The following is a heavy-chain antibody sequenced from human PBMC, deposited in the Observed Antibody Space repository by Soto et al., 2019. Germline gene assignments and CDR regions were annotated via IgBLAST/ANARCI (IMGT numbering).Heavy chain of an antibody. J-gene: IGHJ5*02. CDR3: ARDYLVRGVMRWFDP. D-gene: IGHD3-10*01. CDR2: IYDSGNT. CDR1: GGSVSSGSFY. V-gene: IGHV4-61*01. Sequence: SETLSLTCTVSGGSVSSGSFYWSWIRQPPGKGLEWIGYIYDSGNTNYNPSLKSRITVSVDTSKNQFSLRLSSVTAADTAVYYCARDYLVRGVMRWFDPWGQGTLVTVSS.